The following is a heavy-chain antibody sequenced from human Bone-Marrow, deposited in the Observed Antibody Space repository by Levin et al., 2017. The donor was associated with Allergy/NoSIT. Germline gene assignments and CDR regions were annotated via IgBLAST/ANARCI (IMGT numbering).Heavy chain of an antibody. J-gene: IGHJ4*02. Sequence: SETLSLTCTVSGGSISPYYWSWIRQPPGKGLEWIGYMYYSGTTNYNPSLKSRVTISVDSSKNQFSLKLTSVTAADTAMYYCAKDGLGFGTAFDYWGQGTLVTVSS. CDR3: AKDGLGFGTAFDY. D-gene: IGHD3-10*01. CDR1: GGSISPYY. V-gene: IGHV4-59*01. CDR2: MYYSGTT.